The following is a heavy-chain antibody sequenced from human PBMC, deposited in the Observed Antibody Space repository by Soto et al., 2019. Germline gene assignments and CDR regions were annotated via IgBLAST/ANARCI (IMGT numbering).Heavy chain of an antibody. V-gene: IGHV3-23*01. CDR3: AKDGYCGGDCYSEDH. Sequence: EVHLLESGGALVQPGGSLRLSCAASGFTFTRYAMSWVRQAPGKGLEWVSSISASGGGTYYADSVKGRFTISRDNFRNTLSLQMNSLRVEDTAIYYCAKDGYCGGDCYSEDHWGQGTLVTVSS. CDR2: ISASGGGT. J-gene: IGHJ4*02. D-gene: IGHD2-21*01. CDR1: GFTFTRYA.